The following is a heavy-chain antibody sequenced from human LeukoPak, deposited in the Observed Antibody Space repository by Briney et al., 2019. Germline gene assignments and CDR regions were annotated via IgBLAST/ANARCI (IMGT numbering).Heavy chain of an antibody. Sequence: SETLSLTCAVYGGSFSGYYWSWIRQPPGKGLEWIGGINHSGSTNYNPSLKSRVTISVDTSKNQFSLNLSSVTAADTAVYYCARRAGDPYYYYYYGMDVWGQRTTVTVSS. CDR2: INHSGST. V-gene: IGHV4-34*01. CDR1: GGSFSGYY. CDR3: ARRAGDPYYYYYYGMDV. J-gene: IGHJ6*02. D-gene: IGHD2-21*02.